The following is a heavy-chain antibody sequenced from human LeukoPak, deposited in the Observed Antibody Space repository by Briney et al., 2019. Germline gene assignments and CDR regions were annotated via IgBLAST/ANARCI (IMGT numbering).Heavy chain of an antibody. J-gene: IGHJ4*02. D-gene: IGHD1-1*01. Sequence: GGSLRLSCIGSGFNFTYYAIYWVRQAPGKGLEWVAVVSYDGNDGYCADSVKGRFSISRDNSQNTETLQMNNLRVDDTAIYYCAKLAWNDGSYYFDYWGQGTLVTVSS. CDR1: GFNFTYYA. V-gene: IGHV3-30*18. CDR2: VSYDGNDG. CDR3: AKLAWNDGSYYFDY.